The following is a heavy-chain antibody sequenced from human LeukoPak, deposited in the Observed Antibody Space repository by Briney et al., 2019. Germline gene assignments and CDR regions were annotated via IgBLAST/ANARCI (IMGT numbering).Heavy chain of an antibody. V-gene: IGHV3-7*01. J-gene: IGHJ5*02. Sequence: RSGGSLRLSCAASGFPFSSYWMAWVRQAPGKGLEWVANIKQDGSEKYYVDSVKGRFTISRDNAKNSLYLQMNSLRAEDTAVYYCARDCSSTTCYRNGFDPWGQGTLVTVSS. CDR3: ARDCSSTTCYRNGFDP. CDR1: GFPFSSYW. CDR2: IKQDGSEK. D-gene: IGHD2-2*02.